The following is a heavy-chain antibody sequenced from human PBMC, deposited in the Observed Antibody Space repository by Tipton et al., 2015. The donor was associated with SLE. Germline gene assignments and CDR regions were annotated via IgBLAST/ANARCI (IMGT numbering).Heavy chain of an antibody. CDR2: IYYSGST. CDR1: GGSISSSSYY. D-gene: IGHD1-26*01. J-gene: IGHJ4*02. V-gene: IGHV4-39*07. Sequence: TLSLTCTVSGGSISSSSYYWGWIRQPPGKGLEWIGSIYYSGSTYYNPSLKSRVTISVDTSKNQFSLKLNSVTAADTALYYCVRGSTFYDFWGQGTLVTVSS. CDR3: VRGSTFYDF.